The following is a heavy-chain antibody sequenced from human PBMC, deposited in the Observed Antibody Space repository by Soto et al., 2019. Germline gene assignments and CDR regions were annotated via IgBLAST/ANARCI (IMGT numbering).Heavy chain of an antibody. CDR3: ARAPIPPYYYDSSGYYYFDY. V-gene: IGHV4-34*01. D-gene: IGHD3-22*01. Sequence: PSETLSLTCAVYGGSFSGYYWSWIRQPPGKGLEWIGEINHSGSTNYNPSLKSRVTISVDTSKNQFSLKLSSVTAADTAVYYCARAPIPPYYYDSSGYYYFDYWGQGTLVTVSS. J-gene: IGHJ4*02. CDR2: INHSGST. CDR1: GGSFSGYY.